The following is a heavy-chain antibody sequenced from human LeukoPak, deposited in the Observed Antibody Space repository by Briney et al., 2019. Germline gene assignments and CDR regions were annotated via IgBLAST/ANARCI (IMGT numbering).Heavy chain of an antibody. CDR1: GGSISSYY. CDR3: ARGGTVRNGMDV. Sequence: SETLSLTCTVSGGSISSYYWSWIRQPPGKGLEWIGYIYYSGSTNYNPSLKSRVTISVDTSRNQSSLKLSSVTAADTAVYYCARGGTVRNGMDVWGQGTTVTVSS. D-gene: IGHD1-26*01. V-gene: IGHV4-59*01. CDR2: IYYSGST. J-gene: IGHJ6*02.